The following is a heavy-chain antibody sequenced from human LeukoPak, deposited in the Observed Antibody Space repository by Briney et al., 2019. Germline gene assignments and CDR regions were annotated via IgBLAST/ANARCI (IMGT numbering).Heavy chain of an antibody. D-gene: IGHD5-18*01. J-gene: IGHJ4*02. CDR1: GFTFISYW. Sequence: PGGSLRLSCAASGFTFISYWMHWVRHTPGKGLVWVSRIKGDGSSTSYADSVKGRFTISRDNAKNTLYLQMNSLRAEDTAVYYCARDGYSFGHDFDYWGQGTLVTVSS. CDR2: IKGDGSST. CDR3: ARDGYSFGHDFDY. V-gene: IGHV3-74*01.